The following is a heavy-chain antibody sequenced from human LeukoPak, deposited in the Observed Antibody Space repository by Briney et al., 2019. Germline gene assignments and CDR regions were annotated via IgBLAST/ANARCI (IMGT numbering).Heavy chain of an antibody. J-gene: IGHJ5*02. V-gene: IGHV4-59*01. CDR3: ARAAPWFDP. Sequence: SETLSLTCTVSGGSLSSYYWSWIRQPPGKGLEWIGYIYYSGSTNYNPSLKSRVTISVDTSKNQFSLKLSSVTAADTAVYYCARAAPWFDPWGQGTLVTVSS. CDR1: GGSLSSYY. CDR2: IYYSGST.